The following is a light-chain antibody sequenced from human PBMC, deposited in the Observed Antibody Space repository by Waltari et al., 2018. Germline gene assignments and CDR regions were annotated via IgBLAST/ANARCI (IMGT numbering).Light chain of an antibody. V-gene: IGLV8-61*01. J-gene: IGLJ3*02. CDR3: LVYMGSGIWV. Sequence: QTVVTQEPSLSVSPGGTVTLTCALRSGSPSTSSYVSWYQQHPGQPPRTLMYKANIRSSGVPDRFSGSSLGNKAALTITGAQADDESDYYCLVYMGSGIWVFGGGTKLTVL. CDR2: KAN. CDR1: SGSPSTSSY.